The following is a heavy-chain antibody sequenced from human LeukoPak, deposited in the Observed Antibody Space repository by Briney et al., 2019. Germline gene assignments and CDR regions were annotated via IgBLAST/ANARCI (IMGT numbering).Heavy chain of an antibody. V-gene: IGHV3-21*01. CDR1: GFTFSAYN. Sequence: GGSLRLSCAASGFTFSAYNMNWVRQAPGKGLEWISSITSSSTYIYYADSVKGRFTISRDNAKNSLYLQMNSLRTEDTAVYYCARDPYSGSYGNYYYYYMDVWGTGTTVTISS. D-gene: IGHD1-26*01. CDR2: ITSSSTYI. J-gene: IGHJ6*03. CDR3: ARDPYSGSYGNYYYYYMDV.